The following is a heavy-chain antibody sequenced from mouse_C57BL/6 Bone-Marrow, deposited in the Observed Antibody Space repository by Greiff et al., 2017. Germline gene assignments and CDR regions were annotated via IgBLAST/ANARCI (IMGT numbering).Heavy chain of an antibody. Sequence: VQLQQSGAELVRPGTSVKVSCKASGYAFTNYLIEWVQQRPGQGLEWIGVINPGSGGTNYNEKFKGKATLTADKSSSTAYMQLSSLTSEDSAVYFCARDYDYDSAWFAYWGQGTLVTVSA. J-gene: IGHJ3*01. CDR3: ARDYDYDSAWFAY. CDR2: INPGSGGT. D-gene: IGHD2-4*01. CDR1: GYAFTNYL. V-gene: IGHV1-54*01.